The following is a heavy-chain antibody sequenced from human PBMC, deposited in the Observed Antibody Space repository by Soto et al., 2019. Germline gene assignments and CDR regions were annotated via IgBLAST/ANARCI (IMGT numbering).Heavy chain of an antibody. CDR1: GDSVSSGRYY. Sequence: QVQLQESGPGLVKPSETLSLTCTVSGDSVSSGRYYWSWIRQPPGKALECIAYIYYSGSTNYNPSLKSRVTISRDTSKNQFSLKLTSVTAADTAVYYCARSGGGSGWLGGQGTLVTVSS. D-gene: IGHD6-19*01. V-gene: IGHV4-61*01. CDR3: ARSGGGSGWL. J-gene: IGHJ4*02. CDR2: IYYSGST.